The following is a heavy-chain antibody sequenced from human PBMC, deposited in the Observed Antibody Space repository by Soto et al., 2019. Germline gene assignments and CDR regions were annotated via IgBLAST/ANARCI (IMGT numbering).Heavy chain of an antibody. J-gene: IGHJ4*02. CDR3: AKGTRHLEWLLFEY. D-gene: IGHD3-3*01. Sequence: LRLSCSASGFTFSSYAMSWVRQAPRKGLEWVSAISGSGGSTYYADSVKGRFTISRDNSKNTLYLQMNSLRAEDTAVYYCAKGTRHLEWLLFEYWGEGTVFTVS. CDR2: ISGSGGST. CDR1: GFTFSSYA. V-gene: IGHV3-23*01.